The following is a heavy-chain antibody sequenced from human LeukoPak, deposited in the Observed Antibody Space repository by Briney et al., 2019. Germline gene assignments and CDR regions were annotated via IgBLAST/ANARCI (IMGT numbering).Heavy chain of an antibody. J-gene: IGHJ6*03. CDR3: AKRTPYYYYMDV. Sequence: SETLSLTCTVSGGSISSSSYYWGWIRQPPGKGLEWIGYIYYSGSTNYNPSLKSRVTISVDTSKNQFSLKLSSVTAADTAVYYCAKRTPYYYYMDVWGKGTTVTVSS. CDR2: IYYSGST. D-gene: IGHD4-23*01. V-gene: IGHV4-61*05. CDR1: GGSISSSSYY.